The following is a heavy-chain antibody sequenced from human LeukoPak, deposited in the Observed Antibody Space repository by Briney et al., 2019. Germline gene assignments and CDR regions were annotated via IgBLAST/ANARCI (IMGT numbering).Heavy chain of an antibody. D-gene: IGHD3-22*01. J-gene: IGHJ4*02. CDR1: GFTFSNYP. V-gene: IGHV3-30*04. CDR2: ISHDGSKK. CDR3: LSGDYFDSSGLDYFDY. Sequence: GGSLRLSCAASGFTFSNYPMHWVRQAPGKGLEWVAVISHDGSKKYYADSVKGRFTISRDDSRNTLYLQMNSLRAEDTAVYYCLSGDYFDSSGLDYFDYWGQGTLVTVSS.